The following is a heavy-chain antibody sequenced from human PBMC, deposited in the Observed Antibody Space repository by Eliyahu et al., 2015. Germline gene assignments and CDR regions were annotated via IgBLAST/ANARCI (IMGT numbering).Heavy chain of an antibody. J-gene: IGHJ4*02. CDR3: AGGHSGNYYNAADY. D-gene: IGHD3-10*01. Sequence: VQLAQSGTEVKKPGSSVKVSCKASGXXFNNSAFNWVRQAPGQGLEWMGGLLPMSDTTDYAQRFQGRVTITADRSTMTVYMELSSLRSEDTAVYYCAGGHSGNYYNAADYWGQGTLVTVSS. CDR2: LLPMSDTT. V-gene: IGHV1-69*06. CDR1: GXXFNNSA.